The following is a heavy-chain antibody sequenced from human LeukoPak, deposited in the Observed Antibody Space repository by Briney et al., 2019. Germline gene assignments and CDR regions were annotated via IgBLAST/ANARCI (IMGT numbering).Heavy chain of an antibody. CDR1: GGSFSGYD. V-gene: IGHV4-59*10. D-gene: IGHD1-7*01. J-gene: IGHJ4*02. CDR3: ARGIGTTNFDY. CDR2: IYTSGTT. Sequence: SETLSLTCAVYGGSFSGYDWSWIRQPPGKGLEWIGRIYTSGTTNYNPSLKSRVTMSVDTSKTQFSLRLNSVTAADTAVYYCARGIGTTNFDYWGQGALVTVSS.